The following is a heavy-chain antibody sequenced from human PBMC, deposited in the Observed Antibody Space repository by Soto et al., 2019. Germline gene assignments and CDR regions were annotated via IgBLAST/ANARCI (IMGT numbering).Heavy chain of an antibody. CDR2: TYYRSKWYN. Sequence: SQTLSLTCAISGDSVSSNSAAGKSIRQSPSGGLEWLGRTYYRSKWYNDYAVSVKSRITINPDTSKNQFSLQLNSVTPEDTAVYYCARHHSSGWYADAFDIWGQGTMVTVSS. CDR3: ARHHSSGWYADAFDI. J-gene: IGHJ3*02. V-gene: IGHV6-1*01. CDR1: GDSVSSNSAA. D-gene: IGHD6-19*01.